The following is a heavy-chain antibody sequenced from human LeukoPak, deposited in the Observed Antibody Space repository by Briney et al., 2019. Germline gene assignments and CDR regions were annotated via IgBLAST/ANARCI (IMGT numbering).Heavy chain of an antibody. CDR3: ATGAYCSSTSCSYYYYYMDV. V-gene: IGHV1-24*01. CDR2: FDPEDGET. J-gene: IGHJ6*03. D-gene: IGHD2-2*01. Sequence: ASVKVSCKVSGYTLTELSMHWVRQAPGKGLEWMGGFDPEDGETIYAQKFQGRVTMTEDTSTDTAYMELSSLRSEDTAVYYCATGAYCSSTSCSYYYYYMDVWGKGTTVTVSS. CDR1: GYTLTELS.